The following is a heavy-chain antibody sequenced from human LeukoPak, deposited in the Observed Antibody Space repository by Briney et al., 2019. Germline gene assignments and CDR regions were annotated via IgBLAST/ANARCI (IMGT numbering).Heavy chain of an antibody. V-gene: IGHV7-4-1*02. CDR3: ARDSGLVATFGAFDI. Sequence: GASVKVSCKASGYTFTSYYMHWVRQAPGQGLEWMGWINTNTGNPTYAQGFTGRFVFSLDTSVSTAYLQISSLKAEDTAVYYCARDSGLVATFGAFDIWGQGTMVTVSS. D-gene: IGHD5-12*01. J-gene: IGHJ3*02. CDR2: INTNTGNP. CDR1: GYTFTSYY.